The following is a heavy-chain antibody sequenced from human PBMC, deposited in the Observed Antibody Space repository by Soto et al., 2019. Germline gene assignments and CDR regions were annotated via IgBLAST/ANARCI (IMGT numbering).Heavy chain of an antibody. Sequence: EVQLLESGGGLVQPGESLRLSCEASGFTFSNYAMTWVRQAPGKGLEWVSTISYSGGDTYYTDSVKGRFTISRDNSKNTLYLQMTSLTAEDTAVYYCRGQTVVAPTAGRWFAPWGQGTLVTVSS. CDR2: ISYSGGDT. D-gene: IGHD2-21*01. J-gene: IGHJ5*02. CDR1: GFTFSNYA. V-gene: IGHV3-23*01. CDR3: RGQTVVAPTAGRWFAP.